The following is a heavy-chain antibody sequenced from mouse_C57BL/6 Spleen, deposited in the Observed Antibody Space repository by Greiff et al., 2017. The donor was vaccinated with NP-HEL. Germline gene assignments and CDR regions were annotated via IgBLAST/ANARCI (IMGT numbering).Heavy chain of an antibody. J-gene: IGHJ4*01. D-gene: IGHD1-1*01. CDR2: IWRGGST. Sequence: VMLVESGPGLVQPSQSLSITCTVSGFSLTSYGVHWVRQSPGKGLEWLGVIWRGGSTDYNAAFMSRLSITKDNSKSQVFFKMNSLQADDTAIYYCAKNSNGSRFSYAMDYWGQGTSVTVSS. CDR3: AKNSNGSRFSYAMDY. V-gene: IGHV2-5*01. CDR1: GFSLTSYG.